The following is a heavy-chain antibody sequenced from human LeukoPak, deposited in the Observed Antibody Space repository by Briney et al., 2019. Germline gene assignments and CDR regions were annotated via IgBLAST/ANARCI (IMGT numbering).Heavy chain of an antibody. J-gene: IGHJ4*02. CDR2: INPNSGGT. D-gene: IGHD4-17*01. V-gene: IGHV1-2*02. CDR1: GYTFTGYY. CDR3: ARDPDYGDPNFDY. Sequence: ASVKVSCKASGYTFTGYYMHWVRQAPGQGLEWMGWINPNSGGTNYAQKLQGRVTMTTDTSTSTAYMELRSLRSDDTAVYYCARDPDYGDPNFDYWGQGTQVTVSS.